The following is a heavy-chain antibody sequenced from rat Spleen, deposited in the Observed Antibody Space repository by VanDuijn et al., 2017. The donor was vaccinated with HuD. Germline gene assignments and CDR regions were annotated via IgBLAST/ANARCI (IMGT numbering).Heavy chain of an antibody. Sequence: EVQLVESGGGLVQPGRSLKLSCAASGFTFSSFPMAWVRQAPKKGLEWVASISYDGSSTYYRDSVKGRFTISRDNAKSTLYLQMDSLRSEDTATYYCTTDGDVYYGYPGGNYWGEGVMVTVSS. CDR2: ISYDGSST. J-gene: IGHJ2*01. D-gene: IGHD1-6*01. CDR3: TTDGDVYYGYPGGNY. CDR1: GFTFSSFP. V-gene: IGHV5-29*01.